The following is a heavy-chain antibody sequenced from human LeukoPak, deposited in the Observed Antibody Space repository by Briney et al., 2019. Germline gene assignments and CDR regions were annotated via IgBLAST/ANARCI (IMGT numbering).Heavy chain of an antibody. CDR1: GGTFSSYA. Sequence: ASVKVSCKASGGTFSSYAISWVRQAPGQGLEWMGRINPNSGGTNYAQKFQGRVTMTRDTSISTAYMELSRLRSDDTAVYYCARGGGYCSGGSCYPDNWFDPWGQGTLVTVSS. CDR2: INPNSGGT. D-gene: IGHD2-15*01. CDR3: ARGGGYCSGGSCYPDNWFDP. V-gene: IGHV1-2*06. J-gene: IGHJ5*02.